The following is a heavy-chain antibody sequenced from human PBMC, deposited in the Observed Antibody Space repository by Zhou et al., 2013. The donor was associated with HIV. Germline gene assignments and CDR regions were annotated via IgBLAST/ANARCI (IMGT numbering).Heavy chain of an antibody. Sequence: QVQLVQSGAEMKKPGASLNISCKASGYAFTTYYIHWVRQAPGQGLEWMGLINPGIGTTYYAEKFQGRVTMTRDTSTNTVNMQLGTLTSEDTAVYFCNRGMQRWVNDAFDIWGQGQWSPSLQ. V-gene: IGHV1-46*03. D-gene: IGHD1-1*01. J-gene: IGHJ3*02. CDR2: INPGIGTT. CDR1: GYAFTTYY. CDR3: NRGMQRWVNDAFDI.